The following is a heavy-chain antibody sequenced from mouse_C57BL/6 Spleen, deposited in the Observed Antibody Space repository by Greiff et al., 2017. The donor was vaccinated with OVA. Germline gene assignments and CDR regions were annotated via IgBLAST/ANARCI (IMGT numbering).Heavy chain of an antibody. CDR2: IHPNSGST. CDR1: GYTFTSYW. D-gene: IGHD2-4*01. V-gene: IGHV1-64*01. Sequence: QVQLKQPGAELVKPGASVKLSCKASGYTFTSYWMHWVKQRPGQGLEWIGMIHPNSGSTNYNEKFKSKATLTVDKSSSTAYMQLSSLTSEDSAVYYCARGYDYDVPFDYWGQGTTLTVSS. J-gene: IGHJ2*01. CDR3: ARGYDYDVPFDY.